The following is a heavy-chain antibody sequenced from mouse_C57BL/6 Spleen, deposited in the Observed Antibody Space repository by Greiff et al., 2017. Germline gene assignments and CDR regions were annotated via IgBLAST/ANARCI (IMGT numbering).Heavy chain of an antibody. Sequence: EVKLLESGGGLVQPKGSLKLSCAASGFSFTTYAMNWVRQAPGKGLEWVARISRKSNNYATYYADSVKDRFTISRADSESMLWLQMNNLKTEDTAMYCGMRGATVGYYCDYGGQGTTLTVSS. CDR3: MRGATVGYYCDY. J-gene: IGHJ2*01. V-gene: IGHV10-1*01. CDR1: GFSFTTYA. D-gene: IGHD1-1*01. CDR2: ISRKSNNYAT.